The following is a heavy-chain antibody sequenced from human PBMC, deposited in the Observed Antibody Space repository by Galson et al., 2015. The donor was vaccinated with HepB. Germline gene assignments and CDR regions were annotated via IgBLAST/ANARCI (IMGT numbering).Heavy chain of an antibody. CDR3: ATAGVSTLVVVPHAFDY. V-gene: IGHV3-30*03. CDR2: TSYDESNK. Sequence: SLRLSCAASGFTFSNYVMHWVRQAPGKGLEWVAVTSYDESNKYYADSVKGRFTISRDNSKNTLYLQMNSLRADDTAVYYCATAGVSTLVVVPHAFDYWGQGTLVTVSS. J-gene: IGHJ4*02. CDR1: GFTFSNYV. D-gene: IGHD2-2*01.